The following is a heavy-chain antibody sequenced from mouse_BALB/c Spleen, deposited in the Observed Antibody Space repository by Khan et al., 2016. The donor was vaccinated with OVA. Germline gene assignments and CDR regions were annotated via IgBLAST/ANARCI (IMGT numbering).Heavy chain of an antibody. CDR1: GYTFTNYG. J-gene: IGHJ4*01. CDR2: INTYTGEP. V-gene: IGHV9-3-1*01. Sequence: QIQLVQSGPELKKPGETVKISCKASGYTFTNYGMNWVKQAPGKGLKWMGWINTYTGEPTYADDFKGRFAFSLETSASTAYLQINNLKNEDTATYFCTRQISYFALDYWGQGTSVTVSP. CDR3: TRQISYFALDY. D-gene: IGHD2-4*01.